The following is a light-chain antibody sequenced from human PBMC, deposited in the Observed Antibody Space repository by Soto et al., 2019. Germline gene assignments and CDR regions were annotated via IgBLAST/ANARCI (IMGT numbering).Light chain of an antibody. V-gene: IGLV1-47*02. CDR2: SND. CDR1: NANIGNNF. CDR3: VAWDDSLSGLV. J-gene: IGLJ1*01. Sequence: QSVLTQPPSASGTPEQRVTISCSGRNANIGNNFVCWYQQLPGTAPKLLMYSNDQRPSGVPDRFSGSKSGTSASLAISGLRSEDEADYYCVAWDDSLSGLVFGTGTKLTVL.